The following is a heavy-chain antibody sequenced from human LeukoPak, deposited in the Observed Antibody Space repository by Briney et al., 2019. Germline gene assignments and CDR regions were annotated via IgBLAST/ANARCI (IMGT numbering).Heavy chain of an antibody. V-gene: IGHV4-59*12. D-gene: IGHD2-2*01. Sequence: PSETLSLTCTVSGGSISSYYWSWIRQPPGKGLEWIGYIYYSGSTNYNPSLKSRVTISVDTSKNQFSLKLSSVTAADTAVYYCARVGGVVVGTSLPIHYYYMDVWGKGTTVTVSS. J-gene: IGHJ6*03. CDR3: ARVGGVVVGTSLPIHYYYMDV. CDR1: GGSISSYY. CDR2: IYYSGST.